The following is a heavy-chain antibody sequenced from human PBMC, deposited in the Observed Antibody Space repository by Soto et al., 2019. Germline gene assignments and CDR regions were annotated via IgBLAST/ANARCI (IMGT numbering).Heavy chain of an antibody. CDR2: INAGDGNT. CDR1: GDTFTDYY. D-gene: IGHD6-19*01. V-gene: IGHV1-3*01. CDR3: ARRDGIAVAGILDY. J-gene: IGHJ4*02. Sequence: ASVKVSCKASGDTFTDYYMQWVRQAPGQRLEWMGWINAGDGNTVYSQKFQGRITISRDTSVSTAYMELSSLRSEDTAVYFCARRDGIAVAGILDYWGQGTPVTVSS.